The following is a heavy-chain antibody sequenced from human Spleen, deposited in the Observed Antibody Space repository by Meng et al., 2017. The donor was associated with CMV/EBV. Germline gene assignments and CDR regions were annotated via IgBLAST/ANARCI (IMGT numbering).Heavy chain of an antibody. D-gene: IGHD3-3*01. CDR2: IYNGVATT. CDR3: AKRGIFGVYIMDV. V-gene: IGHV3-23*03. J-gene: IGHJ6*02. CDR1: GFTFSTYA. Sequence: GESLKISCAASGFTFSTYAMSWVRQAPGKGLEWVSVIYNGVATTYYTDSVKGRFTISRDDSKNTLYLQMTRLRAEDTAVYYCAKRGIFGVYIMDVWGRGTTVTVSS.